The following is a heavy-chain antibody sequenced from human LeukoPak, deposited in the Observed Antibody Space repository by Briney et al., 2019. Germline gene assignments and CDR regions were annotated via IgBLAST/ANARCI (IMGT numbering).Heavy chain of an antibody. D-gene: IGHD4-17*01. CDR1: GFTFSTYW. V-gene: IGHV3-74*01. Sequence: PGGSLRHSCAASGFTFSTYWMHWVRQVPGKGLVWVSRINTDGSNTRYADSVKGRFTISRDNAKNTLYLQMNSLRAEDTAVYFCARGVNGDSRFDPWGQGTLVTVSS. CDR2: INTDGSNT. J-gene: IGHJ5*02. CDR3: ARGVNGDSRFDP.